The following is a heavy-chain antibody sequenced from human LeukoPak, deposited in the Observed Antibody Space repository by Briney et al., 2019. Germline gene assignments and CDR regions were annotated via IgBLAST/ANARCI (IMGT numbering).Heavy chain of an antibody. Sequence: GGSLRLSCAASGFTFNNYGMHWVRQAPGKGLEWVALIWYDGTNKYYGDSVKGRFTISRDSSKNTLFLQMNSLRAEDTAVYSCAKDLAPFTNAWYAFDYWGRGILVTVSS. CDR2: IWYDGTNK. CDR1: GFTFNNYG. J-gene: IGHJ4*02. CDR3: AKDLAPFTNAWYAFDY. V-gene: IGHV3-33*06. D-gene: IGHD6-13*01.